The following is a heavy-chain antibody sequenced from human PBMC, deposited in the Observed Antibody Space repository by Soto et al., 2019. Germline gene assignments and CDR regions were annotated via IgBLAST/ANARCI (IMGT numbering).Heavy chain of an antibody. CDR3: ARDYYDSSGYAAFFDY. V-gene: IGHV3-21*01. CDR1: GFTFSSYS. CDR2: ISSSSSYI. Sequence: GGSLRLSCAASGFTFSSYSMNWVRQAPGKGLEWVSSISSSSSYIYYADSVKGRFTISRDNAKNSLYLQMNSLRAEDTAVYYCARDYYDSSGYAAFFDYWGQGTLVTV. J-gene: IGHJ4*02. D-gene: IGHD3-22*01.